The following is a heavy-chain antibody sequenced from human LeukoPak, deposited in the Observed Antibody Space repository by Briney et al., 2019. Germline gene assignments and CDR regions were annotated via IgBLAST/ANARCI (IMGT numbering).Heavy chain of an antibody. J-gene: IGHJ4*02. CDR3: ARASDYGDLGY. D-gene: IGHD4-17*01. CDR2: IYYSGST. CDR1: GGSISSYY. V-gene: IGHV4-59*01. Sequence: SETLSLTCTVSGGSISSYYWSWIRQPPGKGLEWIGYIYYSGSTNYNPSLKSRVTISVDTSKNQFSLKPSSVTAADTAVYYCARASDYGDLGYWGQGTLVTVSS.